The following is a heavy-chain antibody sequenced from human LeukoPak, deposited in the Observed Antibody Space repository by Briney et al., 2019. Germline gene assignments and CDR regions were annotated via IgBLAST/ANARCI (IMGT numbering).Heavy chain of an antibody. V-gene: IGHV4-39*07. CDR3: AIGRDSRGYQFTGFDY. Sequence: SETLSLTCTVSGGSMSSSSYYWGWVRQPPGKGLEWIGSIYYSGSTYYNPSLKSRVTISVHTSKNQFSLKLSSVTATDTAVYYCAIGRDSRGYQFTGFDYWSQGTLVTVPS. D-gene: IGHD3-22*01. J-gene: IGHJ4*02. CDR2: IYYSGST. CDR1: GGSMSSSSYY.